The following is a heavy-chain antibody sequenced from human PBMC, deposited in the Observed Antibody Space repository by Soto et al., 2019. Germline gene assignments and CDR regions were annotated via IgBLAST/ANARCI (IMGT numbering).Heavy chain of an antibody. J-gene: IGHJ4*02. CDR1: GFTFRNNG. Sequence: GGSLRLSCVASGFTFRNNGMNWVRQAPGKGLGWISDITSDSSKTHYADSVKGRFTISRDNVEDTLFLQLNNVRGDDTAVYFCAKGPLDDCLGGSCHFDHWGQGVLVTVSS. CDR2: ITSDSSKT. CDR3: AKGPLDDCLGGSCHFDH. V-gene: IGHV3-23*01. D-gene: IGHD2-15*01.